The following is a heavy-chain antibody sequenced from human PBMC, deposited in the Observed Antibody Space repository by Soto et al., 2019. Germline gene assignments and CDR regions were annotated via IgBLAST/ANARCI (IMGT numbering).Heavy chain of an antibody. CDR3: ARDGREASGMDV. Sequence: SETLSLTCTVSGGSISSHYLSWVRQAPGKGLEWIGHIYYRGSTNYNPSLRSRSTISVDASKSQFSLKLNSVTTADTAVYYCARDGREASGMDVWGQGTKVTVSS. CDR2: IYYRGST. V-gene: IGHV4-59*11. J-gene: IGHJ6*02. CDR1: GGSISSHY. D-gene: IGHD1-26*01.